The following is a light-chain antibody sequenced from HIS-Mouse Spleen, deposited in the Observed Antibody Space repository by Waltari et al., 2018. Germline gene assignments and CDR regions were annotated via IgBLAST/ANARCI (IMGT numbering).Light chain of an antibody. Sequence: SYDLTQPPSVSVSPGQTARTTGSGDALAKKYAYWYQQKSGQAPSLVIYEDSKRPSGIPERFSGSSSGTRATLTISGAQVEDEADYYCYSTDSSGNHRVFGGGTKLTVL. CDR1: ALAKKY. CDR2: EDS. CDR3: YSTDSSGNHRV. J-gene: IGLJ2*01. V-gene: IGLV3-10*01.